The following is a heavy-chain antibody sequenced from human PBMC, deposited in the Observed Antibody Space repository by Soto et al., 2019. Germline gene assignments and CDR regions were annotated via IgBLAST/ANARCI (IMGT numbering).Heavy chain of an antibody. CDR3: ARGHGWVDY. D-gene: IGHD6-19*01. CDR2: IAPSDSDT. V-gene: IGHV5-10-1*01. J-gene: IGHJ4*02. Sequence: GESLNISCEASGYGFTNNWISWVRQMPGKGLEWMGRIAPSDSDTNYNPSFQGHVTISVDKSISTVYLQWSSLKASDTAIYYCARGHGWVDYWGQGTLVTVSS. CDR1: GYGFTNNW.